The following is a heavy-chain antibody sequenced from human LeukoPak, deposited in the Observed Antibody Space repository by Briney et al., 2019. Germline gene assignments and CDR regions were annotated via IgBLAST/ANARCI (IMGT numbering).Heavy chain of an antibody. CDR2: FDPEDGET. CDR3: ATRGYSSGWPTDY. V-gene: IGHV1-24*01. Sequence: ASVKVSCKASEYTFTTFDINWVRQAPGKGLEWMGGFDPEDGETIYAQKFQGRVTMTEDTSTDTAYMELSSLRSEDTAVYYCATRGYSSGWPTDYWGQGTLVTVSS. D-gene: IGHD6-19*01. CDR1: EYTFTTFD. J-gene: IGHJ4*02.